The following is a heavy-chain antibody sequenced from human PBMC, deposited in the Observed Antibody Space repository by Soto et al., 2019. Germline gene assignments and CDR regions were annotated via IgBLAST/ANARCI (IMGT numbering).Heavy chain of an antibody. D-gene: IGHD2-2*01. J-gene: IGHJ5*02. Sequence: QVQLVQSGAEVKKPGASVKVSCKASGYTFTSYDMNWVRQATGQGLEWMGWMNPNRGNTGYAQKFQGRSTMTWNTSISTAYMELIILRSEDTAVYYCARDRLVPAAMGRGWCDPWGQGTLVTFSS. CDR1: GYTFTSYD. CDR2: MNPNRGNT. V-gene: IGHV1-8*01. CDR3: ARDRLVPAAMGRGWCDP.